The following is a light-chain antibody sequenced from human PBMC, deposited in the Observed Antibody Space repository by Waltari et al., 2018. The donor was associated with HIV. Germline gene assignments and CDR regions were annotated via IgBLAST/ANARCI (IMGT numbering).Light chain of an antibody. J-gene: IGLJ2*01. CDR1: SSNIGGNY. CDR3: ASWDDSLSGYVV. CDR2: RNK. Sequence: QSVLTQPPSASGTPGQRVTISCSGSSSNIGGNYVYWYHQLPGTAPKLLIYRNKQRPSGVPERFSGSKSGTSASMAISGLRSEDEADYYCASWDDSLSGYVVFGGGTKLTVL. V-gene: IGLV1-47*01.